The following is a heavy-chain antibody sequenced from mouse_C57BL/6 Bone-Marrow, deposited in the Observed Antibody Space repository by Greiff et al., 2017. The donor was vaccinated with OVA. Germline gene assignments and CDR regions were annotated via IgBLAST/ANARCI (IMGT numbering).Heavy chain of an antibody. Sequence: VQLQQSGPELVKPGASVKISCKASGYTFTDYYMNWVKQSHGKSLEWIGDINPNNGGTSYNQTFQGNAPLTVDKSSSTAYMELRSLTSEDSGVYYCAGWPRYAMDYWGQGTSVTVSS. CDR3: AGWPRYAMDY. J-gene: IGHJ4*01. CDR1: GYTFTDYY. CDR2: INPNNGGT. V-gene: IGHV1-26*01.